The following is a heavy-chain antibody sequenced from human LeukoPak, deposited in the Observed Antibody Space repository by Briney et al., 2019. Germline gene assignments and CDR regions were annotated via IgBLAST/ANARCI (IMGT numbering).Heavy chain of an antibody. D-gene: IGHD6-13*01. CDR3: ARAAAGPWYGMDV. CDR2: IYTGGST. CDR1: GFTVSSNY. J-gene: IGHJ6*02. V-gene: IGHV3-66*01. Sequence: GGSLRLSCAASGFTVSSNYMSWVRQGPGKGLEWVSVIYTGGSTYYADSVEGRFTISRDNSKNTLYLQMNSLRAGDTAVYYCARAAAGPWYGMDVWGQGTTVTVSS.